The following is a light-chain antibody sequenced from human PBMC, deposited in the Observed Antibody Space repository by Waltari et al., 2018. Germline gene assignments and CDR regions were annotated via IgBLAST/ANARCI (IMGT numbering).Light chain of an antibody. Sequence: QSVLTQPPSVSATPGQRVAISCSGSSPNPRTTTVNWYQQLPGSAPKLLIYTNNQRPSGVPDRFSGSKSGTSASLAISGLQSEDEADHYCAAWDDTLNGVVFGGGTKLTV. CDR1: SPNPRTTT. V-gene: IGLV1-44*01. CDR3: AAWDDTLNGVV. J-gene: IGLJ3*02. CDR2: TNN.